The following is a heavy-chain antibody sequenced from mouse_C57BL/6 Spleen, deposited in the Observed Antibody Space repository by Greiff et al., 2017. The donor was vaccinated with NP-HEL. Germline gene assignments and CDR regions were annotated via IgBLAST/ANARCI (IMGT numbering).Heavy chain of an antibody. CDR3: ARLAYYGNYVDYAMDY. CDR2: IYPGDGDT. CDR1: GYAFSSYW. J-gene: IGHJ4*01. V-gene: IGHV1-80*01. D-gene: IGHD2-10*01. Sequence: VQRVESGAELVKPGASVKISCKASGYAFSSYWMNWVKQRPGKGLEWIGQIYPGDGDTNYNGKFKGKATLTADKSSSTAYMQLSSLTSEDSAVYFCARLAYYGNYVDYAMDYWGQGTSVTVSS.